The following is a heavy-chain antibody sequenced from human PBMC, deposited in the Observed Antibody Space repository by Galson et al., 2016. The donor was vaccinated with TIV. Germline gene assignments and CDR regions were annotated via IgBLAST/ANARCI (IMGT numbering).Heavy chain of an antibody. D-gene: IGHD2-21*02. V-gene: IGHV3-48*03. CDR1: GFAVSRYE. Sequence: SLRLSCAASGFAVSRYEMNWVRQAPGKGLEWLSYIGRGANFRDYSDSVKGRFTISRDNAKKSLYLQMNSLRAEDTALYHCARVRSCGGDCYYFDYWGQGSLVTVSS. CDR2: IGRGANFR. CDR3: ARVRSCGGDCYYFDY. J-gene: IGHJ4*02.